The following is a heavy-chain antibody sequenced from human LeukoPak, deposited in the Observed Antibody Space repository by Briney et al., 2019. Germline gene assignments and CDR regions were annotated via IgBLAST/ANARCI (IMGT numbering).Heavy chain of an antibody. CDR2: IYTGDSDT. Sequence: GESLKISCQGSGYCFTSYCFTWLRQMPGRGLEGLGIIYTGDSDTRYSPSSQGQVTTSADKPISTAYLQWMSLETSDTAMYYCARHNGFGGYCSGGSCYSYYYYYGMDVWGQGTTVTVSS. D-gene: IGHD2-15*01. CDR3: ARHNGFGGYCSGGSCYSYYYYYGMDV. V-gene: IGHV5-51*01. CDR1: GYCFTSYC. J-gene: IGHJ6*02.